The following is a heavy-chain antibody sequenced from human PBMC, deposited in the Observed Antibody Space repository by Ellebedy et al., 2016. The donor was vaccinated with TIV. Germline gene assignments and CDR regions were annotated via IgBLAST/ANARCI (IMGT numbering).Heavy chain of an antibody. V-gene: IGHV1-18*01. CDR3: ARSRLGGGHWYFDF. CDR2: IAVYNGHT. CDR1: GYTFTRSG. Sequence: ASVTVSCXVSGYTFTRSGMSCVRQPPGHGLEWMGWIAVYNGHTKYAQKFQDRDVMTTETATSTVYMELRSLRSDDTAVYYCARSRLGGGHWYFDFWGRGTLVTVSS. D-gene: IGHD3-10*01. J-gene: IGHJ2*01.